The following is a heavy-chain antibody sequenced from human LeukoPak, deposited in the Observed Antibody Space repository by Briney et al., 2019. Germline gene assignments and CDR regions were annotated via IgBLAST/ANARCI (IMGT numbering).Heavy chain of an antibody. V-gene: IGHV3-53*01. J-gene: IGHJ4*02. D-gene: IGHD2-8*01. Sequence: GGSLRLSCAASGFTVSSNYMSWVRQAPGKGLEWVSVIYSGGSTYYADSVKGRFTISRDNSKNTLYLQMNSLRAEDTAVYYCARDGGCTNGVCSHFDYWGQGTLVTVSS. CDR1: GFTVSSNY. CDR3: ARDGGCTNGVCSHFDY. CDR2: IYSGGST.